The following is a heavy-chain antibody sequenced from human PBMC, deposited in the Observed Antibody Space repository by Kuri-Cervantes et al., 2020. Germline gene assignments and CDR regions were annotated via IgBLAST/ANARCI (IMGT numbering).Heavy chain of an antibody. V-gene: IGHV1-46*01. CDR1: GYTFTSFD. CDR3: ARDPPYDSSGYYYGAHAFEI. Sequence: ASVKVSCKASGYTFTSFDINWVRQAPGQGLEWMGIINPSGGSTSYAQKFQGRVTMTRDTSTSTVYMELSSLRSEDTAVYYCARDPPYDSSGYYYGAHAFEIWGQGTMVTVSS. CDR2: INPSGGST. D-gene: IGHD3-22*01. J-gene: IGHJ3*02.